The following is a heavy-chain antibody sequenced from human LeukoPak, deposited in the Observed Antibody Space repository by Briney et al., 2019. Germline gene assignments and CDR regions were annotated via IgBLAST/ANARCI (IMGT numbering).Heavy chain of an antibody. D-gene: IGHD3-16*01. CDR2: IIPIFGTA. CDR1: GGTFSSYA. V-gene: IGHV1-69*13. Sequence: ASVKVSCKASGGTFSSYAISWVRQAPGQGLEWMGGIIPIFGTANYAQKFQGRVTITADESTSTAYMELSSLRSEDTAVYYCARTMTWGANYYGMDVWGQGTTVTVSS. J-gene: IGHJ6*02. CDR3: ARTMTWGANYYGMDV.